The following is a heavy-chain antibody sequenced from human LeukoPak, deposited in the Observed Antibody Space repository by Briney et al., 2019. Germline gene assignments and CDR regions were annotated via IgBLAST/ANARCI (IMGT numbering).Heavy chain of an antibody. D-gene: IGHD5-12*01. CDR3: ARGGGYVYTPFDY. CDR1: GGSISSGGYY. J-gene: IGHJ4*02. Sequence: SETLSLTCTVSGGSISSGGYYWSWIRQHPGKGLEWIGYIYYSGSTYYNPSLKSRVTISVDTSKNQFSLKLSSVTAADTVVYYCARGGGYVYTPFDYWGQGTLVTVSS. V-gene: IGHV4-31*03. CDR2: IYYSGST.